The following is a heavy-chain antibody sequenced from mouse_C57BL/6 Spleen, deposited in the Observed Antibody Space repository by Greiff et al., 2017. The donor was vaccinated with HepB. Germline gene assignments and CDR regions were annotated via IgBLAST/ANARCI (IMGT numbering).Heavy chain of an antibody. CDR2: IRNKANNHAT. CDR3: TRTTNYYAMDY. V-gene: IGHV6-6*01. D-gene: IGHD2-12*01. CDR1: GFTFSDAW. J-gene: IGHJ4*01. Sequence: EVKLLESGGGLVQPGGSMKLSCAASGFTFSDAWMDWVRQSPEKGLEWVAEIRNKANNHATYYAESVKGRFTISRDESKSSVYLQMNSLRAEDTGIYYCTRTTNYYAMDYWGQGTSVTVSS.